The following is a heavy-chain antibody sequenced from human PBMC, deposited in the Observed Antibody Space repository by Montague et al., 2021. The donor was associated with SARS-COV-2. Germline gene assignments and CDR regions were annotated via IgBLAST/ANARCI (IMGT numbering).Heavy chain of an antibody. CDR2: VYRTGGT. J-gene: IGHJ4*02. D-gene: IGHD5-12*01. CDR1: GGSVNSTNW. CDR3: ARTGAYDHFDY. V-gene: IGHV4-4*02. Sequence: SDTLSLTCTVSGGSVNSTNWWSWVRQPPGKGLEWIAEVYRTGGTMFNPLFRSRVTLSIDRSKNLFSLNLNSVTVADTAVYYCARTGAYDHFDYWGPGTLVIVSS.